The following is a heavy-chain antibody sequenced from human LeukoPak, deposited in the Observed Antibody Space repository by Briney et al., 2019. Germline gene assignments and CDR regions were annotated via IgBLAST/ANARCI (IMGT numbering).Heavy chain of an antibody. D-gene: IGHD3-10*01. J-gene: IGHJ3*02. CDR3: AREGHYYASGSGAFDI. CDR2: IYYTGTT. Sequence: AETLSLTCSVSGGSISPYYWSWIRQPPGKRLEWIGYIYYTGTTNYNPSLKSRVTMSVDTSKNQFSLKLSSVTTADTAVYYCAREGHYYASGSGAFDIWGQGTMITVSS. CDR1: GGSISPYY. V-gene: IGHV4-59*01.